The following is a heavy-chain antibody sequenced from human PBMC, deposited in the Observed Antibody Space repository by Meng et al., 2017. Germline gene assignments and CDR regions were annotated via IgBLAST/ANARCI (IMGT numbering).Heavy chain of an antibody. V-gene: IGHV4-4*02. J-gene: IGHJ4*02. CDR1: GGSISSSNW. CDR3: ARVVYSSGWSFDY. D-gene: IGHD6-19*01. Sequence: QVQLQEAGPGLVKPSGTLALTGAVAGGSISSSNWWSWVRQPPGKGLEWIGEIYHSGSTKYNPSLKSRVTISVDNSKNTLYLQMNSLRAEDTAVYYCARVVYSSGWSFDYWGQGTLVTVSS. CDR2: IYHSGST.